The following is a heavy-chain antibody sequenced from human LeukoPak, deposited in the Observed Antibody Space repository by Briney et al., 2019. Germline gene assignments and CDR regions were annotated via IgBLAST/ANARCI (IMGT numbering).Heavy chain of an antibody. Sequence: ASVKVSCKSSGGTFSSYAISWVRQAPGQGLEWMGGIIPIFGTANYAQKFQGRVTITADKSTSTAYMELSSLRSEDTAVYYCARELHSGSFPSVYDAFDIWGQGTMVTVSS. CDR2: IIPIFGTA. CDR3: ARELHSGSFPSVYDAFDI. J-gene: IGHJ3*02. V-gene: IGHV1-69*06. CDR1: GGTFSSYA. D-gene: IGHD1-26*01.